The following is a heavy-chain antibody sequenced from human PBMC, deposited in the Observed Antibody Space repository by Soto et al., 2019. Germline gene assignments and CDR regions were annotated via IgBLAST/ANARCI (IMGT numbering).Heavy chain of an antibody. Sequence: ASVMISCKASQYTFTNYYLHWVRQAPGQRPEWMGWINNGGGTIYAQKFQGRLTMTRDTSITTAYMELSRLSSDDTAFYYCATSSDWSPLLDYWGQGTLVTVSS. CDR1: QYTFTNYY. D-gene: IGHD6-19*01. CDR2: INNGGGT. J-gene: IGHJ4*02. V-gene: IGHV1-2*02. CDR3: ATSSDWSPLLDY.